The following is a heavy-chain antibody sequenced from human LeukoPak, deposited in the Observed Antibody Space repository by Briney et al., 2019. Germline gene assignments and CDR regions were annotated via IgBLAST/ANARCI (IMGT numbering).Heavy chain of an antibody. J-gene: IGHJ5*02. CDR1: GGSISSYY. D-gene: IGHD2-21*01. CDR3: AREGFRQSHNWFDP. V-gene: IGHV4-59*01. Sequence: PSETLSLTCTVSGGSISSYYWSWIRQPPGKGLEWIGYIYYSGSTNYNPSLKSRVTISVDTSKNQFSLKLSSVTAADTAVYYCAREGFRQSHNWFDPWGQGTLVTVSS. CDR2: IYYSGST.